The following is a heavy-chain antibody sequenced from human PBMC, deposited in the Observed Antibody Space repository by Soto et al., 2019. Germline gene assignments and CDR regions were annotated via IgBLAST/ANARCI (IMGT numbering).Heavy chain of an antibody. CDR2: INPNSGGT. J-gene: IGHJ4*02. CDR3: ARGGHCTNGVCSALDY. CDR1: GYTFTGYY. V-gene: IGHV1-2*04. D-gene: IGHD2-8*01. Sequence: ASVKLSCKASGYTFTGYYMHWVRQAPGQGLEWMGWINPNSGGTNYAQKFQGWVTMTRDTSISTAYMELSSVTAADTAVYYCARGGHCTNGVCSALDYWGQGTLVTVSS.